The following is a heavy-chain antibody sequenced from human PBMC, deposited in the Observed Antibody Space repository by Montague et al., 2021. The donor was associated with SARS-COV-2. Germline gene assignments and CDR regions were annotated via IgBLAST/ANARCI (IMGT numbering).Heavy chain of an antibody. D-gene: IGHD3-10*01. CDR3: AKSRITMVRRIYDSFNV. Sequence: TLSLTCAVSGGPVSSGAYSWTWLRQPPGKGLEWIGYIHHDGHTYYNPSLRSRVSISVARSKNQFSLKLTSVSAADSAVYFWAKSRITMVRRIYDSFNVWGRGTRSPSLQ. CDR1: GGPVSSGAYS. J-gene: IGHJ3*01. CDR2: IHHDGHT. V-gene: IGHV4-30-2*01.